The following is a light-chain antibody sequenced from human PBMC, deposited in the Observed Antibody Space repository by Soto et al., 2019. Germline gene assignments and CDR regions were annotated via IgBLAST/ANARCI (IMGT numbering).Light chain of an antibody. CDR2: GAS. Sequence: EIVLTQSPGTLSLSPGERATLSCKASQSVSSSYLAWYQQKPGQAPRLLIYGASSRATGIPDRFSGSGSGTEFTLTSSRLEPEDFAVYYCQQYGSSPWTFGQGTKVEIK. J-gene: IGKJ1*01. CDR1: QSVSSSY. CDR3: QQYGSSPWT. V-gene: IGKV3-20*01.